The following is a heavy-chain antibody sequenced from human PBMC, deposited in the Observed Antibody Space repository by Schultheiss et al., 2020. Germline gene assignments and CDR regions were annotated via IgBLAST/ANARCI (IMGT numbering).Heavy chain of an antibody. CDR1: GDSVSSNSVV. V-gene: IGHV6-1*01. D-gene: IGHD3-3*01. CDR2: TYYRSKWYN. CDR3: ARGHYDFWSGYYAYYGMDV. J-gene: IGHJ6*02. Sequence: SQTLSLTCAISGDSVSSNSVVWNWIRQSPSRGLEWLGRTYYRSKWYNDYAVSVKSRITINPDTSKNQFSLQLNSVTPEDTAVYYCARGHYDFWSGYYAYYGMDVWGQGTTGTVSS.